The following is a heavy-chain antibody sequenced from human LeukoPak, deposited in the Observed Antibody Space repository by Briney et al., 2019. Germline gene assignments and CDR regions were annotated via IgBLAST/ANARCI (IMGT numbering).Heavy chain of an antibody. CDR1: GFTFSSYG. CDR3: AKDAGGSGSYYNKEHWPTPDY. Sequence: GGSLRLSCAASGFTFSSYGMHWVRQAPGKGLEWVAFIRYDGSNKYYADSVKGRFTISRDNSKNTLYLQMNSLRAEDTAVYYCAKDAGGSGSYYNKEHWPTPDYWGQGTLVTVSS. V-gene: IGHV3-30*02. J-gene: IGHJ4*02. D-gene: IGHD3-10*01. CDR2: IRYDGSNK.